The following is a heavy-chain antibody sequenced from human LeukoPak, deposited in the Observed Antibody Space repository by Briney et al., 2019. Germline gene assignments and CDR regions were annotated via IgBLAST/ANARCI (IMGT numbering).Heavy chain of an antibody. D-gene: IGHD3-10*01. CDR1: GGSFSSGSYY. Sequence: SETLSLTCTVSGGSFSSGSYYWSWIRQPPGRGLEWIGYIYYSGSTNYNPSPKSRVTISVDRSKNQFSLKLSSVTAADTAVYYCARAQLGKTFDYWGQGTLVTVSS. CDR2: IYYSGST. V-gene: IGHV4-61*01. CDR3: ARAQLGKTFDY. J-gene: IGHJ4*02.